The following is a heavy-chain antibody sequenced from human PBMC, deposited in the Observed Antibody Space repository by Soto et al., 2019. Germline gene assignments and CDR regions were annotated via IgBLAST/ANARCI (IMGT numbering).Heavy chain of an antibody. CDR3: AKGAPVAFLNWFDP. J-gene: IGHJ5*02. CDR2: ISGSGGSP. Sequence: PGGSLRLSCAASGFTFSSHAMTWVRQAPGKGLEWVSAISGSGGSPYYADSVKGRFTISRDNSKNTLYLQMSSLRAEDTAVYYCAKGAPVAFLNWFDPWGQGTLVTVSS. CDR1: GFTFSSHA. V-gene: IGHV3-23*01. D-gene: IGHD2-2*01.